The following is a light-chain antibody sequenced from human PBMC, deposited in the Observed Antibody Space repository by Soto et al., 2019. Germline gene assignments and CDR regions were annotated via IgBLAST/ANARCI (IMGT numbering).Light chain of an antibody. CDR2: WAS. CDR1: QSVLHSPNNKNY. Sequence: DILITQSPDSLAVSLGERATINCKSSQSVLHSPNNKNYLAWYQQKPGQPPKLLIYWASTRESGVPDRFSGSGSGTDFTPTISSLEAEYVAVYYCQHYSNSPRTFGQGTKVEIK. CDR3: QHYSNSPRT. V-gene: IGKV4-1*01. J-gene: IGKJ1*01.